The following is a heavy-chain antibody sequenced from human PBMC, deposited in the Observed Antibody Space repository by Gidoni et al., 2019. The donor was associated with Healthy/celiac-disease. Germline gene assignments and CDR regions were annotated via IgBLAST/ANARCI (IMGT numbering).Heavy chain of an antibody. Sequence: QVQLVESGGGVVQPGRSLRLSCAASGFTFSSYGVHWVRQAPGKGLEWVAVIWYDGSNKYSADSVKGRFTISRDNSKNTLYLQMNSLRAEDTAVYYCARDRLQTRIAEYSDAFDIWGQGTMVTVSS. V-gene: IGHV3-33*01. CDR3: ARDRLQTRIAEYSDAFDI. CDR2: IWYDGSNK. CDR1: GFTFSSYG. J-gene: IGHJ3*02. D-gene: IGHD6-13*01.